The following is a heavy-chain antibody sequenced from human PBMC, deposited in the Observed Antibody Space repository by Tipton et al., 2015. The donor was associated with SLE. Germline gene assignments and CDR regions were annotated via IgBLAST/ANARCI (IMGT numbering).Heavy chain of an antibody. D-gene: IGHD5-18*01. Sequence: LSLTCTVSDGSISSSSYYWGWIRQPPGKGLEWVANIKQDGSEKYYVDSVKGRFTISRDNAKNSLYLQVNSLRAEDTAVYYCTRDQGGGYSYGLIWSQGTMVTVSS. J-gene: IGHJ3*02. CDR2: IKQDGSEK. CDR1: DGSISSSSYY. V-gene: IGHV3-7*01. CDR3: TRDQGGGYSYGLI.